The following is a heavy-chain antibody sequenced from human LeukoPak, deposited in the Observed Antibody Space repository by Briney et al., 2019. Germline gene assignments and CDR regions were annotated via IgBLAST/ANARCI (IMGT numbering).Heavy chain of an antibody. Sequence: DSVKGRFTISRDNSKNTVYVQMNSLRVEDTAVYYCARGGLTSSWFEYWGQGTLVTVAS. V-gene: IGHV3-30*01. J-gene: IGHJ4*02. CDR3: ARGGLTSSWFEY. D-gene: IGHD6-13*01.